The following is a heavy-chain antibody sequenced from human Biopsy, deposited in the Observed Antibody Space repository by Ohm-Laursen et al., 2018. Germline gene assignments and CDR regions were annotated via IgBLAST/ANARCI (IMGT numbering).Heavy chain of an antibody. CDR3: AADINVWNVNY. CDR2: FAPENGKT. V-gene: IGHV1-24*01. D-gene: IGHD1-1*01. CDR1: GYTLNELS. J-gene: IGHJ4*02. Sequence: GASVKVFCQVSGYTLNELSTHWVRQVPGKGLEWMGGFAPENGKTVYAQNFQARVSLTEDTSTDTAYMELRSLRSEDTAVYYCAADINVWNVNYWGQGTQVTVSS.